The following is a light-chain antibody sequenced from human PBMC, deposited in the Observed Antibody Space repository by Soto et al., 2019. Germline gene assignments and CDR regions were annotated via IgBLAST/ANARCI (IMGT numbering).Light chain of an antibody. V-gene: IGLV2-8*01. CDR1: SSDVGGYNY. CDR2: EVT. J-gene: IGLJ2*01. Sequence: QSALTQPPSAAGSLGQAVTISCTGTSSDVGGYNYVSWHQQHPGNAPKVMIYEVTKRPPGVPDRFSGSKSGNTASLTVSGLQAEDEADYYCSSYAGGGNPVLLGVGTKLTVL. CDR3: SSYAGGGNPVL.